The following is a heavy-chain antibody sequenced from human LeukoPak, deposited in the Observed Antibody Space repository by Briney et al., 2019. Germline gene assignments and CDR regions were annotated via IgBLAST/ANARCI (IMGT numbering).Heavy chain of an antibody. Sequence: PGGSLRLSCTASGFTFGDYAMSWVRQAPGKGLEWVGFIRSKAYGGTTEYAASVKGRFTISRDDSKSIAYLQMNSLKTEDTAVYYCTRGGVGYGDYSESCGYWGQGTLVTVSS. J-gene: IGHJ4*02. CDR3: TRGGVGYGDYSESCGY. D-gene: IGHD4-17*01. CDR2: IRSKAYGGTT. V-gene: IGHV3-49*04. CDR1: GFTFGDYA.